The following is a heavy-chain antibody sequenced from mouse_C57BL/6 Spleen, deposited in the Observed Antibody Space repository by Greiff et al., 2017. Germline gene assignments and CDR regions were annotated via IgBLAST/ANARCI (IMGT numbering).Heavy chain of an antibody. D-gene: IGHD2-5*01. Sequence: EVQLQQSGAELVRPGASVTLSCKASGYTFTDYNMDWVKQSHGKSLEWIGDINPNNGGTIYNQKFKGKATLTVDKSSSTAYMELRSLTSEDTAVYYCARKYSNLYAMDYWGQGTSVTVSS. CDR3: ARKYSNLYAMDY. CDR1: GYTFTDYN. J-gene: IGHJ4*01. CDR2: INPNNGGT. V-gene: IGHV1-18*01.